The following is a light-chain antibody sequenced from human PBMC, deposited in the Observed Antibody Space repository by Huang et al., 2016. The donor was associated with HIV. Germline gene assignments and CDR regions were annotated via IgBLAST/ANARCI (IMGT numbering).Light chain of an antibody. CDR3: QQYNSVLT. CDR2: KAF. V-gene: IGKV1-5*03. J-gene: IGKJ2*01. Sequence: DIQMTQSPSTLSASLGDRVTITCRASQSISDWFACYQHKQGKAPHLLIYKAFILETGVPSRFTGSGSGTEFTLTISSLQPDDVATYYCQQYNSVLTFGQGTKLEIK. CDR1: QSISDW.